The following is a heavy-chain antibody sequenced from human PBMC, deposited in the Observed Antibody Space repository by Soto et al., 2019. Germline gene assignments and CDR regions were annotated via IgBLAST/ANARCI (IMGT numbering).Heavy chain of an antibody. D-gene: IGHD4-17*01. CDR2: ISPHTGGT. Sequence: GASVKVSCKASGYTFNRYYMHWVRQAPGPGLEWMGWISPHTGGTTYAQKFQGRVTMTRDTSVSTAFMELSRLGSDDTAVYYCARKPTTVTPSHYYYGMDVWGQGTTVTVSS. CDR1: GYTFNRYY. CDR3: ARKPTTVTPSHYYYGMDV. J-gene: IGHJ6*02. V-gene: IGHV1-2*02.